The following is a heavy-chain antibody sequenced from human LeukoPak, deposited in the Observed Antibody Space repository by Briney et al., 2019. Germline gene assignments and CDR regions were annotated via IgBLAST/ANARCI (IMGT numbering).Heavy chain of an antibody. Sequence: GGSLRLSCAASGFTFSSYGMHWARQAPGKGLEWLSAISGSGSTTYYADSVKGRFTISRDNSKNSLYLQMNSLRAEDTAVYSCAKTGGSSWHLDYWGQGTLVTVSS. CDR3: AKTGGSSWHLDY. D-gene: IGHD6-13*01. CDR2: ISGSGSTT. V-gene: IGHV3-23*01. J-gene: IGHJ4*02. CDR1: GFTFSSYG.